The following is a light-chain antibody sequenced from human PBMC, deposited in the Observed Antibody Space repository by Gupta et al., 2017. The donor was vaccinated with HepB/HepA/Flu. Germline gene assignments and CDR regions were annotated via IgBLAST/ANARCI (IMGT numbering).Light chain of an antibody. CDR2: TPS. V-gene: IGKV2-40*01. Sequence: VPAVKATIISSWSKHVLFDSDDRNNNVDWHLQKPGQSPELMIYTPSQRAWGVAHRFSGSGGGNDFTLKNSLGEDEDVGVYYRMHRIEFYSFGQGTKLEIK. CDR3: MHRIEFYS. J-gene: IGKJ2*01. CDR1: HVLFDSDDRNNN.